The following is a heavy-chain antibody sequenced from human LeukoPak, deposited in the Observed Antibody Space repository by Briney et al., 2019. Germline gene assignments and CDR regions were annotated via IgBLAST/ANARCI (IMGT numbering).Heavy chain of an antibody. CDR2: IKQDGSEK. Sequence: GGSLRLSCAASGFSFSSCWMSWFRRAPGKGLEWVANIKQDGSEKYYVDSVEGRFTISRDNAKKSLYLQMSSLRAEDTAVYYCAKSDDPGFWGQGTLVTVSS. CDR1: GFSFSSCW. V-gene: IGHV3-7*01. J-gene: IGHJ4*02. D-gene: IGHD3-3*01. CDR3: AKSDDPGF.